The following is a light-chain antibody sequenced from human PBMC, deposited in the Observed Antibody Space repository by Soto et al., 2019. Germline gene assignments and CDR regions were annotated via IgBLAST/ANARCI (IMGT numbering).Light chain of an antibody. Sequence: EIVLTQSPGTLSLSPGERATLSCRASQSVSSSYLAWYQQKPGQAPRLLIYAASIRATDIPDRFSGSGSGTDFPLTISRLEPEDLAVFYCQQYGSSSITFGQGTRLEIK. CDR3: QQYGSSSIT. J-gene: IGKJ5*01. V-gene: IGKV3-20*01. CDR1: QSVSSSY. CDR2: AAS.